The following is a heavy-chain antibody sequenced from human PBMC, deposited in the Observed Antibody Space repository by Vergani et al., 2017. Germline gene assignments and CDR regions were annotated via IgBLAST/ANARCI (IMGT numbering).Heavy chain of an antibody. CDR3: ATDWGTSKEAFDY. V-gene: IGHV1-69*06. Sequence: QVQLVQSGAEVKKPGSSVKVSCKASGGTFSSYAISWVRQAPGQGLEWMGRIIPIFGTANYAQKFQGKVTMTRDTSISTAYMELSRLRSDDTAVYYCATDWGTSKEAFDYWGQGTLVTVSS. D-gene: IGHD2-2*01. CDR2: IIPIFGTA. CDR1: GGTFSSYA. J-gene: IGHJ4*02.